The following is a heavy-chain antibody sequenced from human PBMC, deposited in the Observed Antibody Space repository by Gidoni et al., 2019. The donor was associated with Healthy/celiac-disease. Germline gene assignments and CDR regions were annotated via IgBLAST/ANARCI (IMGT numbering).Heavy chain of an antibody. V-gene: IGHV3-53*04. CDR2: IYGGGST. CDR3: AREYRDDYKTRMDV. J-gene: IGHJ6*02. Sequence: EVQLVESGGGLVQLGGSLRPSCAASGFPGSSNYMSWVRQAPGKGLGWVSVIYGGGSTYYADSVKGRFTISRHNSKNTLYLQMNSLRAEDTAVYYCAREYRDDYKTRMDVWGQGTTVTVSS. D-gene: IGHD4-4*01. CDR1: GFPGSSNY.